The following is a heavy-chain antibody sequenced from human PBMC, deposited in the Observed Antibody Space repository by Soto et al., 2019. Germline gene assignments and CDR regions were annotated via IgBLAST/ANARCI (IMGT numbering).Heavy chain of an antibody. CDR3: ARVRQYCGSTSCSHYGMDV. D-gene: IGHD2-2*01. J-gene: IGHJ6*02. CDR2: IYYSGST. CDR1: GGSIRSVGYY. V-gene: IGHV4-31*03. Sequence: SEPLSLTCTVSGGSIRSVGYYWTWIRQHRGKGLEWIGYIYYSGSTYYNPSLKSRVTISVDTSKNQFSLKLSSVTAADTAVFYCARVRQYCGSTSCSHYGMDVWGQGTTVTVSS.